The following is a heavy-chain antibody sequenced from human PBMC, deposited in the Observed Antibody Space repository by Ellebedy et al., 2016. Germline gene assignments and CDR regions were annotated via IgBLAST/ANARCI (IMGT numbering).Heavy chain of an antibody. CDR1: GYTFTSYA. CDR2: INAGNGDT. Sequence: ASVKVSCKASGYTFTSYAMYWVRQAPGQRLEWMGWINAGNGDTQYSQKFQGRVTITTDTSASIAFMELSSLRYEDTSVYYCARNPPGTTRLDYWGQGALVTVSS. D-gene: IGHD1-1*01. V-gene: IGHV1-3*01. J-gene: IGHJ4*02. CDR3: ARNPPGTTRLDY.